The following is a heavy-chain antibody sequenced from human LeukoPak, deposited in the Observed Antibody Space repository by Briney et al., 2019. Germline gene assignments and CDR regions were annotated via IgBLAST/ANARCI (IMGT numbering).Heavy chain of an antibody. CDR2: IYYSGST. CDR1: GGSISSSSYY. V-gene: IGHV4-39*01. D-gene: IGHD6-13*01. Sequence: SETLSLTCTVSGGSISSSSYYWGWIRQPPGKELEWIGSIYYSGSTYYNPSLKSRVTISVDTSKNQFSLKLSSVTAADTAVYYCARPHGKAAAGTNWFDPWGQGTLVTVSS. CDR3: ARPHGKAAAGTNWFDP. J-gene: IGHJ5*02.